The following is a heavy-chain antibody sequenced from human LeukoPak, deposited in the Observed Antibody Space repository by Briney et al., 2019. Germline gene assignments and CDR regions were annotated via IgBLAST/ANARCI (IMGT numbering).Heavy chain of an antibody. Sequence: PSETLSLTCTVSGGSISSYYWSWIRQPPGKGLEWIGYIYYSGSTNYNPSLKSRVTISVDTSNNQFSLKLSSVTAADTAVYYCARGVRYFDWLSPHYFDYWGQGTLVTVSS. D-gene: IGHD3-9*01. V-gene: IGHV4-59*01. J-gene: IGHJ4*02. CDR3: ARGVRYFDWLSPHYFDY. CDR1: GGSISSYY. CDR2: IYYSGST.